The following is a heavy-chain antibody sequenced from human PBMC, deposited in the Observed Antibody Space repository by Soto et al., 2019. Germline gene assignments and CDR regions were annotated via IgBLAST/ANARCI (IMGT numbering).Heavy chain of an antibody. CDR2: IYYSGST. Sequence: SETLSLTCTVSGGSISSYYWSWIRQPPGKGLEWIGYIYYSGSTNYNPSLKSRVTISVDTSKNQFSLKLSSVTAADTAVYYCARGITMVRGPWIFDYWGQGTLVTVSS. V-gene: IGHV4-59*01. CDR3: ARGITMVRGPWIFDY. D-gene: IGHD3-10*01. J-gene: IGHJ4*02. CDR1: GGSISSYY.